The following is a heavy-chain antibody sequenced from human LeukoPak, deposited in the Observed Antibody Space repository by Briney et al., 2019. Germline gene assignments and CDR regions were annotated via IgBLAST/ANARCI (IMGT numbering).Heavy chain of an antibody. V-gene: IGHV1-2*02. Sequence: GASVKVSCKASGYTFTGYYMHWVRQAPGQGLEWMGWINPNSGGTKYAQKFQGRVTMTRDTSISTAYMEVSSLRSDDTAVYYCAREREGSYGSGRRWYFDLWGRGTLVTVSS. CDR3: AREREGSYGSGRRWYFDL. D-gene: IGHD3-10*01. CDR2: INPNSGGT. CDR1: GYTFTGYY. J-gene: IGHJ2*01.